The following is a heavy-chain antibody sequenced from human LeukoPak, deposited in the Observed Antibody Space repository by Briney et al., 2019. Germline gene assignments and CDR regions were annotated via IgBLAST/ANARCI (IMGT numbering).Heavy chain of an antibody. V-gene: IGHV3-53*01. CDR3: ARESSGYYFDY. Sequence: GGSLRLSCAASGFTVSSNYMNWVRQAPGKGLEWVSVIYRDGSIFYAESVKGRFIISRDTSRNTLYLQMNTLRAEDTAVYYCARESSGYYFDYWGQGTLVTVSS. CDR1: GFTVSSNY. CDR2: IYRDGSI. J-gene: IGHJ4*02. D-gene: IGHD6-25*01.